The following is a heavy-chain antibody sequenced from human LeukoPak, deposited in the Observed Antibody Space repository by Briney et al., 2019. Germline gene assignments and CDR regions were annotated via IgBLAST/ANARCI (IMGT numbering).Heavy chain of an antibody. CDR2: IIPILGIA. V-gene: IGHV1-69*04. CDR1: GGTFSSYA. CDR3: ARENEDTAMVTGTIDY. Sequence: SVKVSCKASGGTFSSYAISWVRQAPGQGLEWMGRIIPILGIANYAQKFQGRVTITADKSTSTAYMELSSLRSEDTAVYYCARENEDTAMVTGTIDYWGQGTLVTVSS. D-gene: IGHD5-18*01. J-gene: IGHJ4*02.